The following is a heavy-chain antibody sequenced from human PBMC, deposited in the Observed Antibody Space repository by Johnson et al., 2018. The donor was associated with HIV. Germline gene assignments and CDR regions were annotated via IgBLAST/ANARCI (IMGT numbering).Heavy chain of an antibody. CDR2: ISSDGSST. CDR3: AKDFVRWLVKRGAFDI. CDR1: GFTFSDYY. Sequence: QVQLVESGGGLVKPGGSLRLSCAASGFTFSDYYMSWIRQAPGKGLEWVSRISSDGSSTYYADSVKGRFTISRDNAKNSLYLQMNSLRAEDTALYYCAKDFVRWLVKRGAFDIWGQGTMVTVSS. V-gene: IGHV3-11*01. D-gene: IGHD6-19*01. J-gene: IGHJ3*02.